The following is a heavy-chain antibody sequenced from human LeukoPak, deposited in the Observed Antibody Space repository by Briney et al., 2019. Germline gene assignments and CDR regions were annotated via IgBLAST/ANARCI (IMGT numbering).Heavy chain of an antibody. CDR1: GFTFSSYG. V-gene: IGHV3-30*03. D-gene: IGHD2-21*02. CDR3: VSEIAYCGGDCSSAFDI. J-gene: IGHJ3*02. Sequence: GRSLRLSCAASGFTFSSYGMHWVRQAPGKGLEWVAVISHDGSNKYYADSVKGRFTISRDNSKNTLYLQMNSLRAEDTAVYYCVSEIAYCGGDCSSAFDIWGQGTMVTVSS. CDR2: ISHDGSNK.